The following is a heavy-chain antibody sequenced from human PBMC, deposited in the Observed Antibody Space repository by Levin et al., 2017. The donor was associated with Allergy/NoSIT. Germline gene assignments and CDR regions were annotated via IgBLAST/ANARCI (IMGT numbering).Heavy chain of an antibody. J-gene: IGHJ5*02. V-gene: IGHV3-53*01. D-gene: IGHD1-1*01. Sequence: PGGSLLLSFSSSGFPVSSNYMSWVRQAPGKGLEWVSLYYGDGRTAYGDSVKGRFTISRDISRNTLDLQMNSLSAEDTALYYCAGLSGTVWSPFDPWGQGTLVTVSS. CDR1: GFPVSSNY. CDR3: AGLSGTVWSPFDP. CDR2: YYGDGRT.